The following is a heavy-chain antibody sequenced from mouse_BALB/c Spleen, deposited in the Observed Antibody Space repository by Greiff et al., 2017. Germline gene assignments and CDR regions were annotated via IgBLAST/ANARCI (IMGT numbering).Heavy chain of an antibody. CDR2: IWAGGST. Sequence: QVQLQQSGPGLVAPSQSLSITCTVSGFSLTSYGVHWVRQPPGKGLEWLGVIWAGGSTNYNSALMSRLSISKDNSKSQVFLKMNSLQTDDTAMYYCARDKYDSGFAYWGQGTLITVSA. V-gene: IGHV2-9*02. CDR3: ARDKYDSGFAY. J-gene: IGHJ3*01. CDR1: GFSLTSYG. D-gene: IGHD2-14*01.